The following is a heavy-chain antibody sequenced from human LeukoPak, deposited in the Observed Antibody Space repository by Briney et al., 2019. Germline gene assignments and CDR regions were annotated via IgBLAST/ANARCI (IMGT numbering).Heavy chain of an antibody. CDR2: IKSKIGGGTT. V-gene: IGHV3-15*01. J-gene: IGHJ3*01. Sequence: PSETLSLTCAVYGGSFSGYYWSWIRQVPGKGLEWVGRIKSKIGGGTTDYAAPVKGRFTISRDDSKNTLYLQMNSLKTEDTAVYYCTTDRDWGQGTMVTVSS. CDR1: GGSFSGYY. CDR3: TTDRD.